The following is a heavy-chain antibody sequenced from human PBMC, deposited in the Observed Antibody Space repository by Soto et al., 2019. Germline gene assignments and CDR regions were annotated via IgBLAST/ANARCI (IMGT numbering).Heavy chain of an antibody. Sequence: ASVKVSCKASGYTFTGYYMHWVRQAPGQGLEWMGWMNPNSGGTNYAQKFQGRVTMTRDTSISTAYMELSRLRSDDTAVYYCARAGPYCSGGSCYSEWFDPWGQGTLVTVSS. CDR2: MNPNSGGT. J-gene: IGHJ5*02. CDR3: ARAGPYCSGGSCYSEWFDP. CDR1: GYTFTGYY. D-gene: IGHD2-15*01. V-gene: IGHV1-2*02.